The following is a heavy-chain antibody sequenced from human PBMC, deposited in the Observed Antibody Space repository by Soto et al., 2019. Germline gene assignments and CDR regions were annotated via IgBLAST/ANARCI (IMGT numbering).Heavy chain of an antibody. CDR2: ISYDGSNK. J-gene: IGHJ6*02. CDR3: ARPIQLWYKGGMDV. Sequence: LSCAASGFTFSSYAMHWVRQAPGKGLEWVAVISYDGSNKYYADSVKGRFTISRDNSKNTLYLQMNSLRAEDTAVYYCARPIQLWYKGGMDVWGQGTTVTVSS. D-gene: IGHD5-18*01. V-gene: IGHV3-30-3*01. CDR1: GFTFSSYA.